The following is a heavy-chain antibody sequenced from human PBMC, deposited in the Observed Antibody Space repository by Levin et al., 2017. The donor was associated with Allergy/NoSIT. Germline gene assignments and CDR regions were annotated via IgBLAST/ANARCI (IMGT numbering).Heavy chain of an antibody. J-gene: IGHJ5*02. CDR2: IKEDGSEK. D-gene: IGHD3-3*01. CDR1: GFSFSTYW. CDR3: ARGDFRASSS. V-gene: IGHV3-7*01. Sequence: GGSLRLSCATSGFSFSTYWMSWVRQPPGKGLEWVANIKEDGSEKYYVDSVKGRFTTSRDNAKNSLYLQMNSLRAEDTAVYYCARGDFRASSSWGQGTLVTVSS.